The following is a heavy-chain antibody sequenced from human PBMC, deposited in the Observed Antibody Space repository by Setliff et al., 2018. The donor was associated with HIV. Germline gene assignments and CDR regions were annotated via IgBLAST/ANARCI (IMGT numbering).Heavy chain of an antibody. CDR3: AKAIRPAAAGTWLGPFDY. D-gene: IGHD6-13*01. CDR2: ISGSGGTT. CDR1: GFTFSSYA. J-gene: IGHJ4*02. Sequence: TGGSLRLSCAASGFTFSSYAMQWVRQAPGKGLEWVSSISGSGGTTYYADSVKGRFTISRDSSKNTLYLQMNSLRAEDTAVYYCAKAIRPAAAGTWLGPFDYWGQGTLVTVSS. V-gene: IGHV3-23*01.